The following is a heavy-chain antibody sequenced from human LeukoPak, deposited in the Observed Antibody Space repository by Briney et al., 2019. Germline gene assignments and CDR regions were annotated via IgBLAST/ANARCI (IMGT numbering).Heavy chain of an antibody. Sequence: GGSLRLSCAASGFTFSTYWMSWVRQAPGKGLEWISGISGSGASTYYADSVKGRFTISRDDSRNTLYLQMNSLRGDDTAVYYCAKDVGKWESLHFFDYWGQGTLVTVSS. V-gene: IGHV3-23*01. J-gene: IGHJ4*02. CDR2: ISGSGAST. CDR1: GFTFSTYW. CDR3: AKDVGKWESLHFFDY. D-gene: IGHD1-26*01.